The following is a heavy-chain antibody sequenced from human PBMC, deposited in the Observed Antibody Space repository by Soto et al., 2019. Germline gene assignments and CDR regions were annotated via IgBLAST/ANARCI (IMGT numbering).Heavy chain of an antibody. J-gene: IGHJ4*02. CDR3: AVEISSSWDEPAFDY. V-gene: IGHV1-69*01. D-gene: IGHD6-13*01. CDR2: IIPIFGTA. Sequence: QVQLVQSGAEVQKPGSSVKVSCEASGGTFSSYAISWVRQAPGQGLEWMGGIIPIFGTANYAQKFQGRVTITADESTSTAYMELSSLRSEDTAVYYCAVEISSSWDEPAFDYWGQGTLVTVSS. CDR1: GGTFSSYA.